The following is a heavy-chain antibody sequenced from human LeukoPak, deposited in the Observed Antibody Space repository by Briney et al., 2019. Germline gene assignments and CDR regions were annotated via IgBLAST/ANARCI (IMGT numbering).Heavy chain of an antibody. Sequence: PSETLSLTCTVSGGSISSYYWSGIRQPPGKGLEWIGYIYYSGSTNYNPSLKSRVTISVDTSKNQFSLKLSSVTAADTAVYYCAKHGYSGYDYWGASFDYWGQGTLVTVSS. J-gene: IGHJ4*02. V-gene: IGHV4-59*08. CDR2: IYYSGST. CDR1: GGSISSYY. D-gene: IGHD5-12*01. CDR3: AKHGYSGYDYWGASFDY.